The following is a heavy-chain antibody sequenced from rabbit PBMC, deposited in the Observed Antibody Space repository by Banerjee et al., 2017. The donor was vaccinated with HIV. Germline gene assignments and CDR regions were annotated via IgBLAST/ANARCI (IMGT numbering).Heavy chain of an antibody. D-gene: IGHD2-1*01. CDR3: ARNKDGWSDGDYDL. CDR2: INARSSGSA. CDR1: GFYFSRVSL. J-gene: IGHJ4*01. V-gene: IGHV1S45*01. Sequence: QEQLEESGGDLVKPEGSLTLTCTGYGFYFSRVSLMCWVRQAPGKGLEWIGCINARSSGSAYDTNAKKGRFNFTNSSSTVVTQQMSSIAAEETAYFFARNKDGWSDGDYDLWGQGTLVTVS.